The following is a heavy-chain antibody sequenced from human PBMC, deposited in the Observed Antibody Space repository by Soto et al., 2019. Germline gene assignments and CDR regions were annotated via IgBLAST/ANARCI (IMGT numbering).Heavy chain of an antibody. CDR1: GFTFSNYW. CDR3: ARALAAAGSY. CDR2: IKGDGSEI. J-gene: IGHJ4*02. Sequence: EVHLVESGGGLVQPGGSLRLSCAASGFTFSNYWMSWVRQAPGKGLEWVANIKGDGSEIYYVDAVKGRFTISRDNTKNSVYLQMNCLRVEDTAVYFCARALAAAGSYWGQGTLVTVSS. D-gene: IGHD6-13*01. V-gene: IGHV3-7*05.